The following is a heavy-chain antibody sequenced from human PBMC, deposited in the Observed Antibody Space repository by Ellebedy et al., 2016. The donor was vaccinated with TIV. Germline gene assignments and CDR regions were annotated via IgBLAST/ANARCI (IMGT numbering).Heavy chain of an antibody. CDR3: ARHGFDWLPKRERRYYYYGMDV. V-gene: IGHV5-51*01. CDR2: IYPGDSDT. J-gene: IGHJ6*02. Sequence: GESLKISCKGSGYSFTSYWIGWVRQMPGKGLEWVGSIYPGDSDTRYSPSFQGQVTISADKAISTAYLQWSSLKASDTAMYYCARHGFDWLPKRERRYYYYGMDVWGQGTTVTVSS. CDR1: GYSFTSYW. D-gene: IGHD3-9*01.